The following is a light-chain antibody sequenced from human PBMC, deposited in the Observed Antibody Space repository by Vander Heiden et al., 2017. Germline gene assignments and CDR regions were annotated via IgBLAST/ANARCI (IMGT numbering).Light chain of an antibody. CDR3: LLYYGGTVV. Sequence: QTVVTQEPSLTVSPGGTVTLTCASSTGSVTSGYYPNWFQQKPGQAPRALIYNTNNKLSWPPARFSGSLLGGKAALTLSGVRPEDEAEYYCLLYYGGTVVFGGGTKLTVL. J-gene: IGLJ2*01. CDR1: TGSVTSGYY. V-gene: IGLV7-43*01. CDR2: NTN.